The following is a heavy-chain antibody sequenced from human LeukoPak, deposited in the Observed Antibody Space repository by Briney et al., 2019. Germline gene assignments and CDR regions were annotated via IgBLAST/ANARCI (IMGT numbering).Heavy chain of an antibody. J-gene: IGHJ4*02. V-gene: IGHV3-21*01. D-gene: IGHD3-10*01. CDR3: ARASRSGSYPSEIDY. CDR1: GFTFSSYS. CDR2: ISSSSSYI. Sequence: GVSLRLSCAASGFTFSSYSMNWVRQAPGKGLEWVSSISSSSSYIYYADSVKGRFTIPRDNAKNSLYLQMNSLRAEDTAVYYCARASRSGSYPSEIDYWGQGTLVTVSS.